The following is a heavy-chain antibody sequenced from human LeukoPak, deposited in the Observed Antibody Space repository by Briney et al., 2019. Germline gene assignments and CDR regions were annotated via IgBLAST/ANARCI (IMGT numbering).Heavy chain of an antibody. V-gene: IGHV3-74*01. CDR1: GSTLSSYW. J-gene: IGHJ4*02. CDR2: INTDGSST. Sequence: GGSLRLSCAASGSTLSSYWMHWVRQVPGKGLVWVSRINTDGSSTSYADSVKGRFTISRDNARNTLYLEMNSLRTEDTAVYYCTRGDVGYYGYFDHWGQGTLVTVSS. D-gene: IGHD4-17*01. CDR3: TRGDVGYYGYFDH.